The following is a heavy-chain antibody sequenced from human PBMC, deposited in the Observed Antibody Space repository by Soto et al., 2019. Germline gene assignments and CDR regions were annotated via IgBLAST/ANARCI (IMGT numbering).Heavy chain of an antibody. Sequence: SETLSLTCTASSGTISSYNWNWVRQPPGKGLEWIGFINYNGSTHYNPSRKSRVTISRDTSKNQSSLKLNSVTAADTGVYYCARENYYSFDYWGPGTLVTVSS. CDR1: SGTISSYN. J-gene: IGHJ4*02. CDR3: ARENYYSFDY. D-gene: IGHD3-10*01. CDR2: INYNGST. V-gene: IGHV4-59*01.